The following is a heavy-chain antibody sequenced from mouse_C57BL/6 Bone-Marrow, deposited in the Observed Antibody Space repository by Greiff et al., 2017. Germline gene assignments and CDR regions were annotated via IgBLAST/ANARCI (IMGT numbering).Heavy chain of an antibody. CDR1: GFTFSDYG. D-gene: IGHD1-1*01. Sequence: EVKVVESGGGLVKPGGSLKLSCAASGFTFSDYGMHWVRQAPEKGLEWVAYISSGSSTIYYAATVKGRFTISRDNAKNTLFLQMTSLRSEDTAMYYCARRLTTVVALDYWGQGTTLTVSS. V-gene: IGHV5-17*01. CDR2: ISSGSSTI. J-gene: IGHJ2*01. CDR3: ARRLTTVVALDY.